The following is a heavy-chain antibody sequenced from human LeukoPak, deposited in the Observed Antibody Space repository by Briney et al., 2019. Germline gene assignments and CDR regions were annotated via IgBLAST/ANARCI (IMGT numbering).Heavy chain of an antibody. V-gene: IGHV4-39*07. CDR1: GDSISSSSYF. CDR2: IYYTGST. D-gene: IGHD4-17*01. Sequence: SETLSLTCTVSGDSISSSSYFWGCLRQPPGQGLEWIGSIYYTGSTHYNPSLKSLFTISPDTSKNQFSLKLSSVTATDTAVYYCARGFATTTHAFDICGQGTKVTASS. J-gene: IGHJ3*02. CDR3: ARGFATTTHAFDI.